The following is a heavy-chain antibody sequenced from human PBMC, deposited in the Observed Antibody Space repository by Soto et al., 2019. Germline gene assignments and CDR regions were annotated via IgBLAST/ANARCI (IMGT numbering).Heavy chain of an antibody. V-gene: IGHV1-18*04. CDR2: ISPYNGNT. CDR3: ARDFGSDLSAPGAVFDY. Sequence: ASVKVSCKASGYFFTSYGISWVRQAPGQGLEWMGWISPYNGNTKYAQNFQGRVTMTTDTSTYTAYMELRSLRSDDPAVYYCARDFGSDLSAPGAVFDYWGQGTLVTVSS. CDR1: GYFFTSYG. J-gene: IGHJ4*02. D-gene: IGHD3-3*01.